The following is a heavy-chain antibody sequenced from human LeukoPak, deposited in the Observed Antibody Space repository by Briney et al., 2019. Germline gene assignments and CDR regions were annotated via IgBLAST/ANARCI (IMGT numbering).Heavy chain of an antibody. V-gene: IGHV1-24*01. CDR3: ARDYDILTGRNP. J-gene: IGHJ5*02. Sequence: ASVKVSCKVSGYTLTELSMHWVRQAPGKGLEWMGGFDPEDGETIYAQKFQGRVTMTRNTSISTAYMELSSLRSEDTAVYYCARDYDILTGRNPWGQGTLVTVSS. CDR2: FDPEDGET. CDR1: GYTLTELS. D-gene: IGHD3-9*01.